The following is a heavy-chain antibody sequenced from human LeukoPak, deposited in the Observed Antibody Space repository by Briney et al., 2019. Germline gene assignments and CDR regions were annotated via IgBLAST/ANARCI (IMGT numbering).Heavy chain of an antibody. CDR3: ARGAYYYDSSGYSLLDAFDI. J-gene: IGHJ3*02. D-gene: IGHD3-22*01. Sequence: ASVKVSCKASGYTFTSYDINWVRQATGQGLEWMGWMNPNSGNTGYAQKFQGRVTITRNTSISTAYMELSSLRSEDTAVYYCARGAYYYDSSGYSLLDAFDIWGQGTMVTVSS. CDR2: MNPNSGNT. CDR1: GYTFTSYD. V-gene: IGHV1-8*03.